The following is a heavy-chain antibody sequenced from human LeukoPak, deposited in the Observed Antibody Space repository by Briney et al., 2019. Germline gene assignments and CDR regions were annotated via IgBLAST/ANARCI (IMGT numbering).Heavy chain of an antibody. J-gene: IGHJ4*02. CDR1: GFTFSSYE. CDR2: ISSSGSTI. Sequence: GGSLRLSCAASGFTFSSYEMNWVRQAPGKGLEWVSYISSSGSTIYYADSVKGRFTISRDNAKNSLYLQMNSLRAEDTAVYYCARETSTGKYPQNVPDYWGQGTLVTVSS. V-gene: IGHV3-48*03. D-gene: IGHD2-8*02. CDR3: ARETSTGKYPQNVPDY.